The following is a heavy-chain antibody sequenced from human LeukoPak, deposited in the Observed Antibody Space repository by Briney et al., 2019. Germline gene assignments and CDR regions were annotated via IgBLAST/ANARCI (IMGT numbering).Heavy chain of an antibody. J-gene: IGHJ6*03. V-gene: IGHV3-48*03. CDR3: ARDGSGSSYMDV. Sequence: GGSLGLSCAASGFTFSSYEMNWVRQAPGKGLEWVSYISSSGTTIYYADSVKGRFTISRDNAKNSLYLQMNSLRAEDTAVYYCARDGSGSSYMDVWGKGTTVTVSS. CDR2: ISSSGTTI. CDR1: GFTFSSYE. D-gene: IGHD3-10*01.